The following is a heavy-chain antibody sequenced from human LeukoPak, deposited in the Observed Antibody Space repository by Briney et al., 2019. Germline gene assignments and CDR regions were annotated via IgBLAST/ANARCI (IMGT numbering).Heavy chain of an antibody. CDR3: ARAPYYGSGGAAFDI. Sequence: GGSLRLSCAASGFTFSRFWMTWVRQAPGKGLEWVANIQQDGSETYYVDSVKGRFTVSRDNAKNSLYLQMNSLRAEDTAVYYCARAPYYGSGGAAFDIWGQGTMVTVSS. J-gene: IGHJ3*02. CDR2: IQQDGSET. CDR1: GFTFSRFW. V-gene: IGHV3-7*01. D-gene: IGHD3-10*01.